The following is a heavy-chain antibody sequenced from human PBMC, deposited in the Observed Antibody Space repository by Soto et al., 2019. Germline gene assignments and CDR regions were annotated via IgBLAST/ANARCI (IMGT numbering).Heavy chain of an antibody. D-gene: IGHD2-15*01. Sequence: PGGSLRLSCAASGFSFTNYWMRWVRQAPGKGLEWVANIKQDGSDKYYLDSVKGRFTISRDNAKRSLHLQMNSLRADDTAGYYCPKVAPAAMGYCSGGGCYYFDYWGQGTLVTVSS. CDR3: PKVAPAAMGYCSGGGCYYFDY. CDR1: GFSFTNYW. CDR2: IKQDGSDK. V-gene: IGHV3-7*03. J-gene: IGHJ4*02.